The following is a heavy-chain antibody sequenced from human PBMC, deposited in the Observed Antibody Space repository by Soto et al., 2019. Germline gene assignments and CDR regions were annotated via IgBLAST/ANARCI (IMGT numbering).Heavy chain of an antibody. D-gene: IGHD6-19*01. CDR2: IYTSGST. Sequence: QVQLQESGPGLVKPSETLFLTCTVSGGSISSYYWSWIRQPAGKGLEWIGRIYTSGSTNYNPSLKSRVTMSVDTSKNQFSLKLSSVTAADTAVYYCARDPRIAVAGNLFDYWGQGTLVTVSS. J-gene: IGHJ4*02. V-gene: IGHV4-4*07. CDR3: ARDPRIAVAGNLFDY. CDR1: GGSISSYY.